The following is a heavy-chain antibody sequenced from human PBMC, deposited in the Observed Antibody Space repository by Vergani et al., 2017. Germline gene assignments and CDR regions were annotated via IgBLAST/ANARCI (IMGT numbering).Heavy chain of an antibody. V-gene: IGHV1-46*01. J-gene: IGHJ1*01. CDR1: GYTFTSYY. CDR2: INPSGGST. Sequence: QVQLVQSGAEVKKPGASVKVSCKASGYTFTSYYMHWVRQAPGQGLEWMGIINPSGGSTSYAQKFQGRVTMTRDTSTSTVYMELSSLRSEDTAVYYCARGAGDAMADIEYFQHWGQGTLVTVSS. D-gene: IGHD6-19*01. CDR3: ARGAGDAMADIEYFQH.